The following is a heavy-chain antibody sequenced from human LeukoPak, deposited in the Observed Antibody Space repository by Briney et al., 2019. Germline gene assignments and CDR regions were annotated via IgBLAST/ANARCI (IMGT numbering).Heavy chain of an antibody. CDR3: ARASIYYYYGMDV. CDR2: IKQDGSEK. V-gene: IGHV3-7*05. D-gene: IGHD2-21*01. CDR1: GFTFSSYE. J-gene: IGHJ6*02. Sequence: PGGSLRLSCAASGFTFSSYEMNWVRQAPGKGLEWVANIKQDGSEKYYVDSVKGRFTISRDNAKNSLYLQMNSLRAEDTAVYYCARASIYYYYGMDVWGQGTTVTVSS.